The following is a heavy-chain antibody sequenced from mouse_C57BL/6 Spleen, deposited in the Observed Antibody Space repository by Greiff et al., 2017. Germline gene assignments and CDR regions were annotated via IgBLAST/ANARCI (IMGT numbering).Heavy chain of an antibody. D-gene: IGHD1-1*01. CDR2: IDPEDGDT. V-gene: IGHV14-1*01. CDR1: GFNIKDYY. CDR3: TTDGRGHWYFDV. Sequence: VQLQQSGAELVRPGASVKLSCTASGFNIKDYYMHWVKQRPEQGLEWIGRIDPEDGDTEYAPKFQGKDTMTADTSSHTAYLQRSSLTAEDTAVGYCTTDGRGHWYFDVWGTGTTVTVSS. J-gene: IGHJ1*03.